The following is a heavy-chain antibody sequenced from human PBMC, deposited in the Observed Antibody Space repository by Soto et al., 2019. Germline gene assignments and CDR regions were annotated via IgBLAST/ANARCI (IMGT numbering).Heavy chain of an antibody. CDR1: GGSISIGGYY. V-gene: IGHV4-31*03. CDR2: IYYSGST. CDR3: ARARETRSGYLGGWFDP. D-gene: IGHD3-3*01. J-gene: IGHJ5*02. Sequence: SETLSLTCTVSGGSISIGGYYWSWIRQHPGKGLEWIGYIYYSGSTYYNPSLKSRVTISVDTSKNQFPLKLSSVTAADTAVYYCARARETRSGYLGGWFDPWGQGTLVTVSS.